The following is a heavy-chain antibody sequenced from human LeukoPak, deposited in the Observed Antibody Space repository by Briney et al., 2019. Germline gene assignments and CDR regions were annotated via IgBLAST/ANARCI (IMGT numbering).Heavy chain of an antibody. V-gene: IGHV3-23*01. CDR1: GFTFSSYE. D-gene: IGHD6-19*01. Sequence: PGGSLRLSCAASGFTFSSYEMTSVRQAPGKGLEWVSAISGSGGSTYYADSVKGRFTISRDNSKNTLYLQMNSLRAEDTAVYYCARDRIAVADTPFDYWGQGTLVTVSS. J-gene: IGHJ4*02. CDR3: ARDRIAVADTPFDY. CDR2: ISGSGGST.